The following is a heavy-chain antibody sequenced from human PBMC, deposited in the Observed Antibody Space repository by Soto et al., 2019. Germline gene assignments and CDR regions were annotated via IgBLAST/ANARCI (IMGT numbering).Heavy chain of an antibody. Sequence: ASVKVSCKASGYNFNTFDIYWVRQATGHGLEWMGWMNPNSGKTGYAQELRGRVTMTRNTSNTTAYMELTSLTSDDTGVYYCAGGNFRSWGQRTLVTVSS. CDR2: MNPNSGKT. J-gene: IGHJ5*02. D-gene: IGHD1-7*01. CDR3: AGGNFRS. CDR1: GYNFNTFD. V-gene: IGHV1-8*02.